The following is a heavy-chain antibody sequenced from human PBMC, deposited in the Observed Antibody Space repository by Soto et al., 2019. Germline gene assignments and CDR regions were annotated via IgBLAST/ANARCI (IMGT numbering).Heavy chain of an antibody. CDR2: FDPEDGET. D-gene: IGHD1-26*01. CDR3: ATGEGRKTVSGYYYYGMDV. CDR1: GYTLTELS. J-gene: IGHJ6*02. V-gene: IGHV1-24*01. Sequence: ASVKVSCKVSGYTLTELSMHWVRQAPGKGLEWMGGFDPEDGETIYAQKFQGRVTMTEDTSTDTAYMELSSPRSEDTAVYYCATGEGRKTVSGYYYYGMDVWGQGTTVTVSS.